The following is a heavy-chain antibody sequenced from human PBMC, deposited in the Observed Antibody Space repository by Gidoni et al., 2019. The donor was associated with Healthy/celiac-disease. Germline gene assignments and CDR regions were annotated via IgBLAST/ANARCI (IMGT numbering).Heavy chain of an antibody. J-gene: IGHJ4*02. CDR1: GGSISSSSYY. Sequence: QLQLQESGPGLVKPSETLSLTCTVSGGSISSSSYYWGWIRQPPGKGLEWIGSIYYSGSTYYNPSLKSRVTISVDTSKNQFSLKPSSVTAADTAVYYCARHYYDSSGYYPTSGFDYWDQGTLVTVSS. CDR3: ARHYYDSSGYYPTSGFDY. CDR2: IYYSGST. V-gene: IGHV4-39*01. D-gene: IGHD3-22*01.